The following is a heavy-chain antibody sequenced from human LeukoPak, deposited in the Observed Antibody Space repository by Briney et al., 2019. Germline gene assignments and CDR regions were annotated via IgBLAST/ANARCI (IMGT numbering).Heavy chain of an antibody. V-gene: IGHV3-23*01. D-gene: IGHD3-16*02. CDR1: GCGLSSDA. Sequence: GGSLTLSCAASGCGLSSDAMTERRQAPGKGLEWVSAISGSGGSTYYADSVKGRFTISRDNSTYAPYLQVNGVRAEATDVYYCAKVVMATTRGAFDIWGQGTMVTVSS. CDR3: AKVVMATTRGAFDI. CDR2: ISGSGGST. J-gene: IGHJ3*02.